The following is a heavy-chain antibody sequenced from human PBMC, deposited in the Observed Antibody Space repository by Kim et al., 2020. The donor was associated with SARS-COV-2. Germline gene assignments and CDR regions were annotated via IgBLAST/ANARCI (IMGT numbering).Heavy chain of an antibody. V-gene: IGHV3-7*01. CDR3: TRSLEY. CDR1: GFIFSNSW. J-gene: IGHJ4*02. Sequence: GGSLRLSCAASGFIFSNSWMTWVRQAPGKGLEWVATISADGSQKYHVDSVKRRFTTFSDNDENSLYLQMNSLRVEDTAIYYCTRSLEYRGQATLVTVSS. CDR2: ISADGSQK.